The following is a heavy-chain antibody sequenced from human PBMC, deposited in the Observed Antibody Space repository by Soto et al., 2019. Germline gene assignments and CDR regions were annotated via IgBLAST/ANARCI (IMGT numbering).Heavy chain of an antibody. D-gene: IGHD2-15*01. CDR3: AARPGGDIVVVVAATPFDY. J-gene: IGHJ4*02. CDR1: SGSISSSNW. Sequence: QVQLQESGPGLVKPSGTLSLTCAVSSGSISSSNWWSWVRQPPGKGLEWIGEIYHSGSTNYNPSLKSRVTRSVVKSKDQCSLKLSAVTAAVTAVYYCAARPGGDIVVVVAATPFDYWGQGTLVTVST. CDR2: IYHSGST. V-gene: IGHV4-4*02.